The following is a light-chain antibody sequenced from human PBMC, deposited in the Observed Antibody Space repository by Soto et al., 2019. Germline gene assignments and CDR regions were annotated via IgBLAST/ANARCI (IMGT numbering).Light chain of an antibody. CDR1: SSTIGAGYD. V-gene: IGLV1-40*01. Sequence: LTQPPSVSGAPGQRVTISCTGSSSTIGAGYDVHWYQQLPGTAPKLLIYGNSNRPSGVPDRFSGSKSGTSASLAITGLQAEDEADYYCQSYDSSLSVGFGGGTKLTVL. CDR2: GNS. CDR3: QSYDSSLSVG. J-gene: IGLJ2*01.